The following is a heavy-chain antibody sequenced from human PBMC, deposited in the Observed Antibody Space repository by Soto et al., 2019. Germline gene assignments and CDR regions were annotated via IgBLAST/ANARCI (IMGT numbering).Heavy chain of an antibody. CDR3: AVELEDIVVVVDPDYYGMDV. D-gene: IGHD2-15*01. Sequence: QVQLVQSGAEVKKPGASVKVSCKASGYTFTGYYMHWVRQAPGQGLEWMGWINPNSGGTNYAQKFQGRVTMTRDTSISTAYMELSRLSSDDTAVYYCAVELEDIVVVVDPDYYGMDVWGQGTTVTVSS. J-gene: IGHJ6*02. CDR2: INPNSGGT. V-gene: IGHV1-2*02. CDR1: GYTFTGYY.